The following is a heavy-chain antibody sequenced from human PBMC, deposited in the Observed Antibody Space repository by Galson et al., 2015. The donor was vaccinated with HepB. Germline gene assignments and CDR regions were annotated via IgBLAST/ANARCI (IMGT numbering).Heavy chain of an antibody. V-gene: IGHV3-23*01. CDR2: IGSTGTTT. CDR1: GLTFTSYG. CDR3: ARVLVDSTITVYAFDI. Sequence: SLRLSCAASGLTFTSYGMSWVRQAPGKGLEWVSSIGSTGTTTYYADSVKGRFTISRDNSKNTLYLQMDSLRAEDTAVYHCARVLVDSTITVYAFDIWGQGTMVTVFS. D-gene: IGHD5/OR15-5a*01. J-gene: IGHJ3*02.